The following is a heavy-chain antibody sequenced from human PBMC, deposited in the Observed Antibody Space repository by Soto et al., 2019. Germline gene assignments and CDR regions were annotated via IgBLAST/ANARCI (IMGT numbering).Heavy chain of an antibody. V-gene: IGHV1-18*01. CDR3: ARGRYGDS. CDR2: ISAHNGNT. Sequence: QVHLVQSGAEVKKPGASVKVSCKGSGYAFTSYGITWVRQAPGQGLEWMGWISAHNGNTNYAQKLQGRVTVTRDTSTSTAYMELRSLSSDDAAVYYCARGRYGDSWGQGALVTVSS. CDR1: GYAFTSYG. D-gene: IGHD1-1*01. J-gene: IGHJ4*02.